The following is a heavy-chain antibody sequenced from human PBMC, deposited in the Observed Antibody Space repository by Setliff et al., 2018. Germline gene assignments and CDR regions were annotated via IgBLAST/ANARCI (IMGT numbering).Heavy chain of an antibody. CDR3: ARDTRDKYDSSGYYLSLDS. CDR1: GYTFTNYA. D-gene: IGHD3-22*01. V-gene: IGHV1-69*13. Sequence: SVKVSCKTSGYTFTNYAINWVRQAPGQGLEWMGRIIPVFRTANYAQKFRGRVTITADEVARTAYMELSTLRSEDTAVYYCARDTRDKYDSSGYYLSLDSWGQGSLVTVSS. CDR2: IIPVFRTA. J-gene: IGHJ4*02.